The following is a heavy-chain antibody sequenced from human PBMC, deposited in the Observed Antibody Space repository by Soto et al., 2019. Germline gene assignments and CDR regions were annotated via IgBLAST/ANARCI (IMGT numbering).Heavy chain of an antibody. CDR3: AKADGCGVVTPFFEY. J-gene: IGHJ4*02. CDR1: GGSISSRRHY. CDR2: SYYRGST. Sequence: QLQLQESGPGLVKPSETLSLTYTVSGGSISSRRHYWGWIRQSPGKRLEWIGSSYYRGSTHYNPSLVTRVTIAVDTSKNQVSLKVYSVTAADTAVYYCAKADGCGVVTPFFEYWGQGILVTVSS. V-gene: IGHV4-39*01. D-gene: IGHD3-3*01.